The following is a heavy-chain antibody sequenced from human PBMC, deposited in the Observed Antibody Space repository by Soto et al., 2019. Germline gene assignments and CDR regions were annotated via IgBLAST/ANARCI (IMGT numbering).Heavy chain of an antibody. V-gene: IGHV3-23*01. CDR2: ISGSGGST. D-gene: IGHD2-2*01. CDR1: GFTFSSYA. J-gene: IGHJ5*02. CDR3: AKDLGYCSSTSCFPSSWFDP. Sequence: EVQLLESGGGLVQPGGSLRLSCAASGFTFSSYAMSWVRQAPGKGLEWVSAISGSGGSTYYADSVKGRFTISRDNSKNTLYLQMNSLRAEDTAVYYCAKDLGYCSSTSCFPSSWFDPWGQGTLVTVSS.